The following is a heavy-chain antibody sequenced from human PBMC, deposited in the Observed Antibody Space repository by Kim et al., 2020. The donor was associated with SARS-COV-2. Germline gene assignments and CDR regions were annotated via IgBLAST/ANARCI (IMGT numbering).Heavy chain of an antibody. V-gene: IGHV4-31*03. CDR3: ARGYLNWFDP. Sequence: SETLSLTCTVSGGSISSGGYYWSWIRQHPGKGLEWIGYIYYNGSTYYNPSLKSRVTISVDTSKNQFSLKLSSVTAADTAVYYCARGYLNWFDPWGQGTLVTVSS. D-gene: IGHD2-15*01. CDR1: GGSISSGGYY. CDR2: IYYNGST. J-gene: IGHJ5*02.